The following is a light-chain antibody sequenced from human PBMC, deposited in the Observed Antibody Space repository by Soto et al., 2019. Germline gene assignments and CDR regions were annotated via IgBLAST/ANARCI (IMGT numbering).Light chain of an antibody. J-gene: IGKJ5*01. CDR3: QQYEILPST. CDR2: EAS. Sequence: DLPMSQSPSSLFASVGDRVTIXXQATQDINLYLNWYQQKPGKAPNLXRYEASNLEIGVPSRFSGSGSGTHFTFTISSLQTEDIGTYYCQQYEILPSTFGRGTRLEIK. CDR1: QDINLY. V-gene: IGKV1-33*01.